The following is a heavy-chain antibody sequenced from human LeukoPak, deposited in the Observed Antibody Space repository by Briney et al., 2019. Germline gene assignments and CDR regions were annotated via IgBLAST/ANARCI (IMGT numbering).Heavy chain of an antibody. J-gene: IGHJ4*02. CDR1: GYTLTELS. Sequence: ASVKVSCKVSGYTLTELSMHWVRQAPGKGLEWMGGFDPEDDETIYAQKFQGRVTMTEDTSTDTAYMELSSLRSEDTAVYYCATPGLRYSSSWRLDYWGQGTLVTVSS. CDR2: FDPEDDET. V-gene: IGHV1-24*01. D-gene: IGHD6-13*01. CDR3: ATPGLRYSSSWRLDY.